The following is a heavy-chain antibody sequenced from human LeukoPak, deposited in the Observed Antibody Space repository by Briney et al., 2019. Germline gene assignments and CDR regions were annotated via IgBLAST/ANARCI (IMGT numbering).Heavy chain of an antibody. Sequence: GGSLRLSCAASGFTFSSYAMSWVRQAPGKGLEWVSAISGTGGSTYYADSVKGRFTISRDNSKNTLYLQMYSLRAEDTSVYYRAKTAYYGSGSANYYYGMDVWGQGTTVTVSS. CDR1: GFTFSSYA. CDR3: AKTAYYGSGSANYYYGMDV. D-gene: IGHD3-10*01. V-gene: IGHV3-23*01. CDR2: ISGTGGST. J-gene: IGHJ6*02.